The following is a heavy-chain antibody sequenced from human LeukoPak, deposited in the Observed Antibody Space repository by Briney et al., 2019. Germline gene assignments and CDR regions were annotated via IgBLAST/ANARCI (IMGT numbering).Heavy chain of an antibody. CDR3: ARGQSLNDY. CDR2: INPNSGGA. J-gene: IGHJ4*02. CDR1: GYTFTEYY. Sequence: ASVKVSCKASGYTFTEYYMHWVRQAPGQGLEWMGWINPNSGGANYAEKFQGRVTMTRDTSISTAYMELSRVRYDDTALYYCARGQSLNDYWGQGTLVTVSS. V-gene: IGHV1-2*02.